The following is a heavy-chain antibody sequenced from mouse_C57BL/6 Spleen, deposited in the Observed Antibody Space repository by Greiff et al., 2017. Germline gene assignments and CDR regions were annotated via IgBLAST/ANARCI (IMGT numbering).Heavy chain of an antibody. J-gene: IGHJ4*01. V-gene: IGHV1-53*01. CDR1: GYTFTSYW. CDR2: INPSNGGT. Sequence: VQLQQPGTELVKPGASVKLSCKASGYTFTSYWMHWVKQRPGQGLEWIGNINPSNGGTNYNEKFKSKATLTVDKSSSTAYLQLSSLTSEDAAVYYCARGGTDYAMDDWGQGTSVTVSS. D-gene: IGHD3-1*01. CDR3: ARGGTDYAMDD.